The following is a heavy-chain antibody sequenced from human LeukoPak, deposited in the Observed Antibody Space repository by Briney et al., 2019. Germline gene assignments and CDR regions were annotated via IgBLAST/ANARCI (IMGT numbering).Heavy chain of an antibody. CDR3: ARLNTGVTAITSYYYYYGMDV. J-gene: IGHJ6*02. CDR2: MNPNSGNT. Sequence: ASVKVSCKASGYTFTSYDINWVRQATGQGLEWMGWMNPNSGNTGYAQKFQGRVTMTRNTSISTAYMELSSLRSEDTAVYYCARLNTGVTAITSYYYYYGMDVWGQGTTVTVSS. D-gene: IGHD2-21*02. CDR1: GYTFTSYD. V-gene: IGHV1-8*01.